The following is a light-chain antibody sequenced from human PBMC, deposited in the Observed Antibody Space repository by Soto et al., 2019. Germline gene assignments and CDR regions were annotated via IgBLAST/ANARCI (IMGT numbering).Light chain of an antibody. Sequence: QSALTQPASVSGSPGQSITISCTGTSSDVGAYDYVSWYQQHPGKGPKVMIYEVSHRPSGVSNRFSGSKSGNTASLTISGLQAEDEADYDCSSKRGSNTHVFGTGTKLTVL. CDR2: EVS. CDR1: SSDVGAYDY. J-gene: IGLJ1*01. CDR3: SSKRGSNTHV. V-gene: IGLV2-14*01.